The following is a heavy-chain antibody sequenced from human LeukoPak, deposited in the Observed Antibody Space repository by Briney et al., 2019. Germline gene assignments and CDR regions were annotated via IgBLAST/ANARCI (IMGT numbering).Heavy chain of an antibody. J-gene: IGHJ4*02. D-gene: IGHD2-21*02. Sequence: AGGSLRLSCAASGFTSSSYWMCGVRQDPGKGLAWVSCIKTDGSITAYAGSVKGRFTISRDNAKNTLYLQMNSLRADDTAVYYCARDGDAPMTDFDYWGQGTLVTVSS. CDR1: GFTSSSYW. V-gene: IGHV3-74*01. CDR2: IKTDGSIT. CDR3: ARDGDAPMTDFDY.